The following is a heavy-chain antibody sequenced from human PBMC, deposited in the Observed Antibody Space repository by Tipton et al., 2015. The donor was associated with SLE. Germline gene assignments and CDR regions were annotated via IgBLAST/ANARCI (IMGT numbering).Heavy chain of an antibody. CDR3: ARLDISYDFWSGYYWGWFDP. CDR2: IYYSGST. V-gene: IGHV4-39*01. J-gene: IGHJ5*02. CDR1: GGSISSSSYY. Sequence: TLSLTCTVSGGSISSSSYYWGWIRQPPGKGLEWIGSIYYSGSTYYNPSLKSRVTISVDTSKNQFSLKLSSVTAADTAVYYYARLDISYDFWSGYYWGWFDPWGQGTLVTVSS. D-gene: IGHD3-3*01.